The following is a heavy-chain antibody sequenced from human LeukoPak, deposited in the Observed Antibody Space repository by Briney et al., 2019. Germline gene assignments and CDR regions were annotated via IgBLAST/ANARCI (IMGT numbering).Heavy chain of an antibody. CDR1: GFTLSSYA. J-gene: IGHJ4*02. Sequence: GGSLRLSCAASGFTLSSYAMSWVRQAPGKGLEWVSAISGSGGSTYYADSVKGRFTISRDNSKNTLYLQMNSLRAEDTAVYYCAKGLDYDSSGYYPFDYWGQGTLVTVSS. CDR2: ISGSGGST. V-gene: IGHV3-23*01. D-gene: IGHD3-22*01. CDR3: AKGLDYDSSGYYPFDY.